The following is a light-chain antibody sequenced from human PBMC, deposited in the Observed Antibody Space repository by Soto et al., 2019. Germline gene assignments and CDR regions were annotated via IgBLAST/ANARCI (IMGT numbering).Light chain of an antibody. J-gene: IGKJ1*01. CDR3: QQYENWPRT. V-gene: IGKV3-15*01. Sequence: EIVMTQSPGTLSVSPGERATLSCRASQSVSSNLAWYQQKPGQAPRLLIYGASTRATGIPARFSGSGSGTEFTLTISSLQSEDFAVYYCQQYENWPRTFGQGTKVDIK. CDR2: GAS. CDR1: QSVSSN.